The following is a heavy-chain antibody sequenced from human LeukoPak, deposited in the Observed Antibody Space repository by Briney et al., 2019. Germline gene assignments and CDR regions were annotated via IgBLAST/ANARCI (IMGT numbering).Heavy chain of an antibody. J-gene: IGHJ4*02. CDR3: ARDTLTGRYWATRTNFDY. CDR2: MSGDGGST. CDR1: GVTINDYD. V-gene: IGHV3-43*02. D-gene: IGHD1-26*01. Sequence: GGSLRLSCAVSGVTINDYDMHWGRQAPGKGMEWVCLMSGDGGSTYYADFVTRRFTISRDNSKHSLYLQMISLRTEDTALYYCARDTLTGRYWATRTNFDYWGQGTLVTVSS.